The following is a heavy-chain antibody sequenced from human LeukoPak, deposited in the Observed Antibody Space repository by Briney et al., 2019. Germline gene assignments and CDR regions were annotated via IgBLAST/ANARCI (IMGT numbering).Heavy chain of an antibody. J-gene: IGHJ4*02. CDR2: ISSSGSTI. Sequence: GGSLRLSCAASGFSFSSYEMNWVRQAPGKGLQWVPYISSSGSTIKYADSVKGRFTISRDNAKNTLYLQMNSLRVEDTAVYYCAITVTGGIDYWGQGTLVTVSS. D-gene: IGHD4-17*01. CDR3: AITVTGGIDY. CDR1: GFSFSSYE. V-gene: IGHV3-48*03.